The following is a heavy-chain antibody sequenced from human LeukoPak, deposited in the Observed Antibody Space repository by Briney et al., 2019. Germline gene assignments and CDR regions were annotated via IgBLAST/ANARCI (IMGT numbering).Heavy chain of an antibody. J-gene: IGHJ5*02. CDR1: GGSIGGNSY. D-gene: IGHD2-2*01. Sequence: PSETLSLTCTVSGGSIGGNSYWSWIRQPPGKGLEWIGYIHYTRGAFYSPSLKSRVIISQDTSKNQLSLRLSSVTAADTAVYYRAKYPGDISRWFDPWGQGTLVTVSS. CDR3: AKYPGDISRWFDP. V-gene: IGHV4-61*01. CDR2: IHYTRGA.